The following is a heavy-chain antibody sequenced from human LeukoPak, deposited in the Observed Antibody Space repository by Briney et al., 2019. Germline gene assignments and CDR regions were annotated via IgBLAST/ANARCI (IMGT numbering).Heavy chain of an antibody. V-gene: IGHV4-39*07. J-gene: IGHJ2*01. CDR3: ARVPYGAPWYFDL. Sequence: SETLSLTCTVSGGSISSSSYYWGWIRQPPGKGLEWIGSIYYSGSTYYNPSLKSRVTISVDTSKNQFSLKLSSVTAADTAVYYCARVPYGAPWYFDLWGRGTLVTVSS. D-gene: IGHD4-17*01. CDR1: GGSISSSSYY. CDR2: IYYSGST.